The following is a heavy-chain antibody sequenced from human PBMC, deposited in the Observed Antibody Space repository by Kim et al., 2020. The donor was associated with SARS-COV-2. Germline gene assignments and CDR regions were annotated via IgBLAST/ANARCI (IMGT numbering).Heavy chain of an antibody. Sequence: SVKVSCKASGGTFSSYAISWVRQAPGQGLEWMGRIIPILGIANYAQKFQGRVTITADKSTSTAYMELSSLRSEDTAVYYCARDLTTVTQNDYYYGMDVWGQGTTVTVSS. V-gene: IGHV1-69*04. CDR2: IIPILGIA. CDR1: GGTFSSYA. CDR3: ARDLTTVTQNDYYYGMDV. J-gene: IGHJ6*02. D-gene: IGHD4-17*01.